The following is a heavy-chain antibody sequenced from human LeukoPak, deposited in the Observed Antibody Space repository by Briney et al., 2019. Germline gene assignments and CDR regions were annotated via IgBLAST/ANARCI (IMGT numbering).Heavy chain of an antibody. D-gene: IGHD2-2*01. Sequence: ASVNVSCTASGYTFTCYYMHWVRQAPGQGLERMGWINPNSGGTNYAQKFPGRVSMTRDTSISTAYMELSRLRSDDTAVYCCAREVVPAADFDYWGQGTLVTVSS. V-gene: IGHV1-2*02. CDR2: INPNSGGT. CDR3: AREVVPAADFDY. J-gene: IGHJ4*02. CDR1: GYTFTCYY.